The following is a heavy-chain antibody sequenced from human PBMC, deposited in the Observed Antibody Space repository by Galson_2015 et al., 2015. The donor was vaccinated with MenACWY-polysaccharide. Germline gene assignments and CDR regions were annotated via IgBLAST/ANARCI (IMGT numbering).Heavy chain of an antibody. D-gene: IGHD3-10*01. CDR2: SSSSGTTT. J-gene: IGHJ4*02. CDR3: GRHIVFAYGSGGNFDY. V-gene: IGHV3-48*03. Sequence: SLRLSCAASGFTLSSFEMNWVRQAPGKGLEWLSYSSSSGTTTYYIDSVKGRFTISRDNAKNSLYLQMNSLRAEDTAVYYCGRHIVFAYGSGGNFDYWGQGALVTVSS. CDR1: GFTLSSFE.